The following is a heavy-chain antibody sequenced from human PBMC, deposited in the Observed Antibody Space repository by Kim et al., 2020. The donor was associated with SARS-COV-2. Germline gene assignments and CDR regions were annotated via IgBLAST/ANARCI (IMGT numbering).Heavy chain of an antibody. D-gene: IGHD1-20*01. J-gene: IGHJ4*02. V-gene: IGHV4-59*13. CDR2: IYYSGST. CDR1: GGSISSYY. CDR3: ARGPVGRYEVYFDY. Sequence: SETLSLTCTVSGGSISSYYWSWIRQPPGKGLEWIGYIYYSGSTNYNPSLKSRVTISVDTSKNQFSLKLSCVTAADTAVYYCARGPVGRYEVYFDYWGQGTLVTVSS.